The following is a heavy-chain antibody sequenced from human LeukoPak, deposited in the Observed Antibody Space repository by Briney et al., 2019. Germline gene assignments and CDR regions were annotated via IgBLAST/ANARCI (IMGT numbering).Heavy chain of an antibody. Sequence: ASVKVSCKASGYTFTGYYVHWVRQAPGQGLEWMGWINPNSGGTNYAQKFQGRVTMTRDTSISTAYMELSRLRSDDSAIYYCARGRGSWYDSSGSPYIRFDYWGQGTLVTVSS. D-gene: IGHD3-22*01. V-gene: IGHV1-2*02. J-gene: IGHJ4*02. CDR3: ARGRGSWYDSSGSPYIRFDY. CDR1: GYTFTGYY. CDR2: INPNSGGT.